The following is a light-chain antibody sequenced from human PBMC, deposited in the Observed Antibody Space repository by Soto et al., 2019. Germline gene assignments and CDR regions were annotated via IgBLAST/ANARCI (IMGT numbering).Light chain of an antibody. Sequence: QYALTQPASVSGSPGQSITISCTGSSSDVGGYNYVSWYQQHPGKAPKLMIYEVSNRPSGVSNRFSGSKSGNTASLTISGLQAEDEADYYCSSYTSSSTLEGVVFGGGTKLTVL. J-gene: IGLJ2*01. CDR1: SSDVGGYNY. CDR2: EVS. V-gene: IGLV2-14*01. CDR3: SSYTSSSTLEGVV.